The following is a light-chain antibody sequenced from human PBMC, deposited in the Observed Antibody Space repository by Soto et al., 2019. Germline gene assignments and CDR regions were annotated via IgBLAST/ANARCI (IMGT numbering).Light chain of an antibody. Sequence: QSALTQPPSASGSPGQSVTISCTGTTSDVGGYNYVSWYQQHPGKAPKLMIYEVSKRPSGVPDRFSGSKSGNTASLTVSGLQAEDEADYHCSSYAGNYVYVFGSGTQLTVL. V-gene: IGLV2-8*01. CDR2: EVS. CDR1: TSDVGGYNY. J-gene: IGLJ1*01. CDR3: SSYAGNYVYV.